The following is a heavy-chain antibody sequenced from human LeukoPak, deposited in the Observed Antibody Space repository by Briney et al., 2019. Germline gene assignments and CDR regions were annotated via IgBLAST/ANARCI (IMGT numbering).Heavy chain of an antibody. CDR1: GGSFSGYY. V-gene: IGHV4-34*01. Sequence: PSETLSLTCAVFGGSFSGYYWSWIRQSPEKGLEWIGSIYYSGSTYYNPSLKSRVTISVDTSQNQFSLKLSSVTAADTAVYFCARLRYSGNSHWGQGTLVTVSS. J-gene: IGHJ4*02. CDR3: ARLRYSGNSH. CDR2: IYYSGST. D-gene: IGHD2-21*02.